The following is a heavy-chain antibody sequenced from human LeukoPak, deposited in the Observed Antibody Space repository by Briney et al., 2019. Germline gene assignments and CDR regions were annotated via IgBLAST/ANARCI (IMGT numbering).Heavy chain of an antibody. CDR1: GRSFSGYY. Sequence: SESLSLTCAVSGRSFSGYYFSWVRQSPEKGLEWIGEINHSVSTNYNPSLKSRVTISLDTAKKQISLKLNSVTAADTAVYYCTRNSVPSFYSDTSGYFYYWGQGPLVTVSS. V-gene: IGHV4-34*01. CDR3: TRNSVPSFYSDTSGYFYY. D-gene: IGHD3-22*01. J-gene: IGHJ4*02. CDR2: INHSVST.